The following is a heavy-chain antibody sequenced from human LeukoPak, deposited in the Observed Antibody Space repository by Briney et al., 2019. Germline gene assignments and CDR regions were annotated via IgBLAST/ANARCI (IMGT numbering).Heavy chain of an antibody. CDR3: AKQAYGSGTYTTASFDS. CDR2: ITADGGGT. V-gene: IGHV3-23*01. J-gene: IGHJ4*02. Sequence: GGSLRLSCAASAFSFGSSVMSWVRQAPGKGLEWVSAITADGGGTNHADSVKGRFTISRDISNNTLFLQMSSLRADDTAVYYCAKQAYGSGTYTTASFDSWGQGTLVTVSS. D-gene: IGHD3-10*01. CDR1: AFSFGSSV.